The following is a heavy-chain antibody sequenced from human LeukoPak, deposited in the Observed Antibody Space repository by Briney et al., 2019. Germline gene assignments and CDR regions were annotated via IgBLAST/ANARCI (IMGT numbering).Heavy chain of an antibody. D-gene: IGHD6-19*01. CDR2: ISYDGSNK. Sequence: KAGGSLRLSCAASGFIFSSYGMHWVRQAPGKGLEWVAVISYDGSNKYYADSVKGRFTISRDNSKNTLYLQMNSLRAEDTAVYYCAKDLSEAVAGFDYWGQGTLVTVSS. CDR1: GFIFSSYG. V-gene: IGHV3-30*18. J-gene: IGHJ4*02. CDR3: AKDLSEAVAGFDY.